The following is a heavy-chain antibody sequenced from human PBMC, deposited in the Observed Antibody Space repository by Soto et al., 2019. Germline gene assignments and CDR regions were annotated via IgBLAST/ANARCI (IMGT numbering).Heavy chain of an antibody. CDR2: ISSSTI. CDR3: ARDGAIVVVIGDY. Sequence: VQLVESGGGLVKPGGSLRLSCAASGFTFSDYYMNWVRQAPGKGLEWVSSISSSTIYYADSVKGRFTISRDNAKNSLYLQMNSLRAEDTAVYYCARDGAIVVVIGDYWGQGTLVTVSS. V-gene: IGHV3-11*04. CDR1: GFTFSDYY. J-gene: IGHJ4*02. D-gene: IGHD3-22*01.